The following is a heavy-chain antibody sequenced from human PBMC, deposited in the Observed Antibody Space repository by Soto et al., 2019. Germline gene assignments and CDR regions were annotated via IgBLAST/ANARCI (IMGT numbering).Heavy chain of an antibody. J-gene: IGHJ4*02. CDR3: ARERYYGISGYYYESAY. CDR1: GYTFADYF. V-gene: IGHV1-2*04. D-gene: IGHD3-22*01. CDR2: INPNSGGT. Sequence: GASVKVSCKASGYTFADYFIHWVRQAPGQGLEWMGWINPNSGGTNYAQKFQGWVTMTRDTSISTAYMELSRLRSDDTAVYYCARERYYGISGYYYESAYWGQGTLVTVSS.